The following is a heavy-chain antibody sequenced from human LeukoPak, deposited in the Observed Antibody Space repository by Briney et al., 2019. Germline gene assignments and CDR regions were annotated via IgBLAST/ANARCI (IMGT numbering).Heavy chain of an antibody. J-gene: IGHJ4*02. CDR1: GFTFSSFA. Sequence: GRSLRLSCAASGFTFSSFAMHWVRQAPGKGLEWVAVISYDGSNKYYADSVKGRFTISRDNSKNTLYLQMNSLRAEDTAVYYCARDGPTIERAFDYWGQGTLVTVSS. D-gene: IGHD5-12*01. V-gene: IGHV3-30*01. CDR2: ISYDGSNK. CDR3: ARDGPTIERAFDY.